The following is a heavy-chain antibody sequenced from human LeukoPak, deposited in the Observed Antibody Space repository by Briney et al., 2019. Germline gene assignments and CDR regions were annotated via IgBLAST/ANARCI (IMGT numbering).Heavy chain of an antibody. V-gene: IGHV1-46*01. J-gene: IGHJ4*02. CDR2: INPSGGST. Sequence: ASVKVSCKASGYTFTSYYMHWVRQAPGQGLEWMGIINPSGGSTSYAQKFQGRVTMTRDTSTSTVYMELSSLRSEDTAVYYCARGNLAYTRALEYYFDYWGQGALVTVSS. D-gene: IGHD1-1*01. CDR1: GYTFTSYY. CDR3: ARGNLAYTRALEYYFDY.